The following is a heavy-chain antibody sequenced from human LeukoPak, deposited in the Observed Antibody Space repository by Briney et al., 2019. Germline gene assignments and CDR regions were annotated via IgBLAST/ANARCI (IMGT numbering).Heavy chain of an antibody. CDR2: IYHSGST. CDR3: ARGRYSSGYYYFDY. V-gene: IGHV4-30-2*01. CDR1: GGSISSGGYS. J-gene: IGHJ4*02. D-gene: IGHD3-22*01. Sequence: KTSETLSLTCAVSGGSISSGGYSWSWIRQPPGKGLEWIGYIYHSGSTYYNPSLKSRVTISVDRSKNQFSLKLSSVTAADTAVYYCARGRYSSGYYYFDYWGQGTLVTVSS.